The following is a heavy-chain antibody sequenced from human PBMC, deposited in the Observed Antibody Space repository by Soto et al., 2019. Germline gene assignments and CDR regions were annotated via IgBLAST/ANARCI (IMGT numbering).Heavy chain of an antibody. Sequence: GGSLSLSCSASGFIFSESTIYWVRQVPGKGLEAISAVSTSGRSTYYADSVKDRFTISRDNSKNTLFLQMGSLGPEDTAIYYCVKQAHGLDGVAFDYWGQGTQVTVSS. CDR1: GFIFSEST. CDR2: VSTSGRST. J-gene: IGHJ4*02. V-gene: IGHV3-64D*06. D-gene: IGHD2-15*01. CDR3: VKQAHGLDGVAFDY.